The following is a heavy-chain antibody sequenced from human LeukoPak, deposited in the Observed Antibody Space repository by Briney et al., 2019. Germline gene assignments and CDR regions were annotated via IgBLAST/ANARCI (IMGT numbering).Heavy chain of an antibody. V-gene: IGHV3-21*01. CDR1: GFTFSSYS. CDR3: ARLPHANYRLEGY. Sequence: GGSLRLSCAASGFTFSSYSMNWVRQAPGKGLEWVSSISSSSSYIYYADSVKGRFAISRDNAKNSLYLQMNSLRAEDTAVYYCARLPHANYRLEGYWGQGTLVTVSS. CDR2: ISSSSSYI. D-gene: IGHD4/OR15-4a*01. J-gene: IGHJ4*02.